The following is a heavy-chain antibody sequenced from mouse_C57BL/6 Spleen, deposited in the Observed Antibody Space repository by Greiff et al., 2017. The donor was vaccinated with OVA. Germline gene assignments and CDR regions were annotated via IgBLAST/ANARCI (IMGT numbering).Heavy chain of an antibody. CDR2: IDPSDSYT. CDR3: ARGAYY. J-gene: IGHJ3*01. D-gene: IGHD2-10*01. CDR1: GYTFTSYW. V-gene: IGHV1-50*01. Sequence: VQLQQSGAELVKPGASVKLSCKASGYTFTSYWMQWVKQRPGQGLEWIGEIDPSDSYTNYNQKFKGKATLTVDTSSSTAYMQLSSLTSEDSAVYYCARGAYYWGQGTLVTVSA.